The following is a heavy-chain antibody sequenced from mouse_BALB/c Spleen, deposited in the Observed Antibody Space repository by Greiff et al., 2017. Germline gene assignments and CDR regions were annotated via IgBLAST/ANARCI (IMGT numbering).Heavy chain of an antibody. CDR1: GFTFSDYY. CDR2: ISDGGSYT. D-gene: IGHD1-1*01. J-gene: IGHJ4*01. CDR3: ASRLRYYAMDY. V-gene: IGHV5-4*02. Sequence: EVMLVESGGGLVKPGGSLKLSCAASGFTFSDYYMYWVRQTPEKRLEWVATISDGGSYTYYPDSVKGRFTISRDNAKNNLYLQMSSLKSEDTAMYYCASRLRYYAMDYWGQGTSVTVSS.